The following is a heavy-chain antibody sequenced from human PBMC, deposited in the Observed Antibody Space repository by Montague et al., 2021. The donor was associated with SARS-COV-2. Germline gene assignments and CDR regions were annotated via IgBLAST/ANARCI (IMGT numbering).Heavy chain of an antibody. CDR3: AKAPTMVRGVYFDY. Sequence: SLRLSCAASGFYAMSWVRQAPGKGLGWVSVISGSGGNTYYADSVXGRFTISRDNSKNTLYLQINSLRAEDTAVYYCAKAPTMVRGVYFDYWGQGTLVTVSS. J-gene: IGHJ4*02. CDR1: GFYA. CDR2: ISGSGGNT. V-gene: IGHV3-23*01. D-gene: IGHD3-10*01.